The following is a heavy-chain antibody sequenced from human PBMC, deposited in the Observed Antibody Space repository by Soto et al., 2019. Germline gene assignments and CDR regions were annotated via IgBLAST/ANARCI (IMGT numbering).Heavy chain of an antibody. D-gene: IGHD2-8*02. CDR1: GFTVSTYG. J-gene: IGHJ4*02. V-gene: IGHV3-30*03. Sequence: QVQLVESGGGVVQPGRSLRLSCAVSGFTVSTYGMHWVRQAPGKGLEWVAVRSRDGGTKYYADSVKGRFTNSRDNSRNTLFLEMNSLRGDDMAVYYCTGEVASGYWGQGTLVTVSS. CDR3: TGEVASGY. CDR2: RSRDGGTK.